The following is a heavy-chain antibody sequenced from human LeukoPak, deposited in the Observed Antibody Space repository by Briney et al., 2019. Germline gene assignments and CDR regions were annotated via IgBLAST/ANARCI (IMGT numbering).Heavy chain of an antibody. J-gene: IGHJ4*02. Sequence: PGGSLRLSCAASGFTFSSYAKSWVRQAPGKGLEWVSAISGSGGSTYYADSVKGRFTISRDNSKNTLYLQMNSLRAEDTAVYYCAKSDSPYSSSWYPWGYWGQGTLVTVSS. V-gene: IGHV3-23*01. CDR1: GFTFSSYA. CDR3: AKSDSPYSSSWYPWGY. D-gene: IGHD6-13*01. CDR2: ISGSGGST.